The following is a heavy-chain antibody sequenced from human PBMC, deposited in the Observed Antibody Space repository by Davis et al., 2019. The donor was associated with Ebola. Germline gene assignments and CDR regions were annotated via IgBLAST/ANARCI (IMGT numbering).Heavy chain of an antibody. CDR2: VCYSGSA. CDR3: ASIADIGGMDV. D-gene: IGHD2-15*01. CDR1: GGTISSDY. Sequence: SETLSLTCTASGGTISSDYLRPNRQPPRQLLEWIGIVCYSGSANYNTSLKSRVTISVDTSKNQFSLKLSSVTAADTAVYYCASIADIGGMDVWGQGTTVTVSS. J-gene: IGHJ6*02. V-gene: IGHV4-59*01.